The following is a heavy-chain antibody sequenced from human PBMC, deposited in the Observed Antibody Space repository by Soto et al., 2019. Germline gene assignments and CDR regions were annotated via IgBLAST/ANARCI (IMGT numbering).Heavy chain of an antibody. D-gene: IGHD3-22*01. Sequence: GASVKVSCKASGYTFTSYGISWVRQAPGQGLEWVGWIHTYNGNTNFAQKLQGRVTLTTDTSTSTAYMELRSLRSDDTAVYYCARELYYYDSSGYYPPRDYWGQGTLVTVSS. CDR2: IHTYNGNT. J-gene: IGHJ4*02. CDR3: ARELYYYDSSGYYPPRDY. V-gene: IGHV1-18*01. CDR1: GYTFTSYG.